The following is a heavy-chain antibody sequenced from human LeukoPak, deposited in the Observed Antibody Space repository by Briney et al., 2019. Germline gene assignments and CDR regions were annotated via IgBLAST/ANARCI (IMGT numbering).Heavy chain of an antibody. V-gene: IGHV3-15*01. CDR2: IKSKTEGGTT. CDR1: GFTFSNAW. Sequence: GESLRLSCAVSGFTFSNAWMSWVRQAPGKGLEWVGRIKSKTEGGTTDYAAPVKGRFNISRDDSKNTLYLLMDSLKTEDTAVYYCTTGSEMATDLDYWGQGTLVTVSS. CDR3: TTGSEMATDLDY. D-gene: IGHD5-24*01. J-gene: IGHJ4*02.